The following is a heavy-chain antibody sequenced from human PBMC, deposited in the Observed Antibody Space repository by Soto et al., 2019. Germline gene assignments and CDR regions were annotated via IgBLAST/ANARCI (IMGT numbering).Heavy chain of an antibody. CDR3: ASPTREWLPPARDYYYGMDV. D-gene: IGHD3-3*01. CDR1: GGTFSSYA. V-gene: IGHV1-69*06. CDR2: IIPIFGTA. J-gene: IGHJ6*02. Sequence: QVQLVQSGAEVKKPGSSVQVSCKASGGTFSSYAISWVRQAPGQGLEWMGGIIPIFGTANYAQKFQGRVTIPADKSTSTAYMELSSLRSEDTAVYYCASPTREWLPPARDYYYGMDVWGQGTTVTVSS.